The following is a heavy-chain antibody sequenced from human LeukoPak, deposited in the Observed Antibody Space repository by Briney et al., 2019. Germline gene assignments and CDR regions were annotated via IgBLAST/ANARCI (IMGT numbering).Heavy chain of an antibody. CDR3: ARQVSDYFYYYIDV. Sequence: SETLSLTCTVSGGSISSYYWSWIRQPPGKGLEWIGYIYYSGTTYYNSSLKSRVTISEDTSKNRFSLMLTSVTAADTAVYYCARQVSDYFYYYIDVWGEGTTVIVSS. CDR1: GGSISSYY. V-gene: IGHV4-59*04. J-gene: IGHJ6*03. CDR2: IYYSGTT.